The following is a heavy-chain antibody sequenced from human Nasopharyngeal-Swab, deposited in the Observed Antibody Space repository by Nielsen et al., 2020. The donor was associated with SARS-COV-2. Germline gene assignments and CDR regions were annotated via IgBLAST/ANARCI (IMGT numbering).Heavy chain of an antibody. D-gene: IGHD2-15*01. V-gene: IGHV1-69*04. J-gene: IGHJ6*02. CDR1: GGTFSSYA. Sequence: SVNVSCKASGGTFSSYAISWVRQAPGQGLEWMGRIIPILGIANYAQKFQGRVTITADKSTSTAYMELSSLRSEDTAVYYCARSHCSGGSCYVTGYYYGMDVWGQGTTVTVSS. CDR3: ARSHCSGGSCYVTGYYYGMDV. CDR2: IIPILGIA.